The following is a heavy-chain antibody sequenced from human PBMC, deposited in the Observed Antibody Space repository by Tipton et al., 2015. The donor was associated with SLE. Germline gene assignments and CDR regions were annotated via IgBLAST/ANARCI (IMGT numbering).Heavy chain of an antibody. D-gene: IGHD3-3*01. Sequence: RSLRLSCAASGFTVSHNYMNWVRQAPGKGLEWVAVISYDGSNKYYADSVKGRFTISRDNSKNTLYLQMNSLRAEDTAVYYCARGPVLRFLEWLPPGGMDVWGRGTTVTVSS. V-gene: IGHV3-30-3*01. J-gene: IGHJ6*02. CDR3: ARGPVLRFLEWLPPGGMDV. CDR2: ISYDGSNK. CDR1: GFTVSHNY.